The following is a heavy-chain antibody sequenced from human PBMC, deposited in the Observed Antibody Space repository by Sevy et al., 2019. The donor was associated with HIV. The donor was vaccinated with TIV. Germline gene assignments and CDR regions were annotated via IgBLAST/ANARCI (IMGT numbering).Heavy chain of an antibody. CDR1: GDSVSSNSAA. CDR2: TYYRSKWYN. CDR3: ARYQWEGRDGYNYYYYYGMDV. J-gene: IGHJ6*02. D-gene: IGHD5-12*01. V-gene: IGHV6-1*01. Sequence: SQTLSLTCAISGDSVSSNSAAWNWIRQSPSRGLEWLGRTYYRSKWYNDYAVSVKSRITINPETSKDQFSLQLNSVTPEDTAVYYCARYQWEGRDGYNYYYYYGMDVWGQGTTVTVSS.